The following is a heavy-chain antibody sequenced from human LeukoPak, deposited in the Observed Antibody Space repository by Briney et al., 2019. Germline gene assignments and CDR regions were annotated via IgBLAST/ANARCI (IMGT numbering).Heavy chain of an antibody. CDR1: DGSISSPDHY. V-gene: IGHV4-39*01. J-gene: IGHJ4*02. Sequence: SETLSLTCTVSDGSISSPDHYWGWIRQPPGNGLEWIGIIYYTGSTYYNLSLKSRVIISVDTSKSQFSLKVKSMTAADTAVYYCARRFFYGAYDTYYFDYWGQGILVTVSS. CDR3: ARRFFYGAYDTYYFDY. CDR2: IYYTGST. D-gene: IGHD4-17*01.